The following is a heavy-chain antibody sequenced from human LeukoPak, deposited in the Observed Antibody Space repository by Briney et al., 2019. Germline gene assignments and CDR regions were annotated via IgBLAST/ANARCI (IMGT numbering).Heavy chain of an antibody. CDR2: INPNSGGT. D-gene: IGHD2-2*01. V-gene: IGHV1-2*02. J-gene: IGHJ3*02. CDR3: AREGLPAARGASDAFDI. Sequence: ASAKVSCKTSGYTFTGYYMHWVRQAPGQGLEWMGWINPNSGGTNYAQKFQGRVTMTRDTSISTAYMELSRLRSDDTAVYYCAREGLPAARGASDAFDIWGQGTMVTVSS. CDR1: GYTFTGYY.